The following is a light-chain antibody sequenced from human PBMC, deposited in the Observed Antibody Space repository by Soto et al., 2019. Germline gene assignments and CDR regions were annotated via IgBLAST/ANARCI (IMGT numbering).Light chain of an antibody. CDR3: MQSTQLPPT. J-gene: IGKJ5*01. CDR2: EVS. CDR1: QSLLHITGETF. Sequence: DVVMTQTPLSLSVAPGQPASISCKSSQSLLHITGETFLFWYLQKPGQSPQLLIYEVSTRVSGVPDRFSVSVSGTDFTLEISRVETDAVGIYYCMQSTQLPPTCGQGTRLGIE. V-gene: IGKV2D-29*02.